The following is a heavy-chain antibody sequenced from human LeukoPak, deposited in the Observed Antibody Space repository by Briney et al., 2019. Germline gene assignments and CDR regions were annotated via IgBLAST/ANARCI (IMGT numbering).Heavy chain of an antibody. V-gene: IGHV4-34*01. D-gene: IGHD6-13*01. Sequence: KPSETLSLTCAVYGGSFSGYYWSWIRQPPGKGLEWIGEINHSGSTNYNPSLKSRVTISVDTPKNQFSLKLSSVTAADTAVYYCARTRGGTRYSSSPPCDYWGQGTLVTVSS. CDR1: GGSFSGYY. J-gene: IGHJ4*02. CDR3: ARTRGGTRYSSSPPCDY. CDR2: INHSGST.